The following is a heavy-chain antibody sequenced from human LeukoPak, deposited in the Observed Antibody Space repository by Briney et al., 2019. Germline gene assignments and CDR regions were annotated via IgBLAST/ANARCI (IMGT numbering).Heavy chain of an antibody. CDR3: ARDPISTVVTHKGMNFDY. D-gene: IGHD4-23*01. J-gene: IGHJ4*02. CDR1: GFTFSSYA. CDR2: ISYDGSNK. V-gene: IGHV3-30-3*01. Sequence: GGSLRLSCAASGFTFSSYAMHWVRQAPGKGLEWVAVISYDGSNKYYADSVKGRFTISRDNSKNTLYLQMNSLRAEDTTVYYCARDPISTVVTHKGMNFDYWGQGTLVTVSS.